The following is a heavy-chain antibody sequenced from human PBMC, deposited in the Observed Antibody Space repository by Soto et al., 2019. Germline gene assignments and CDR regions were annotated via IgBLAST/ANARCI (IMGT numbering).Heavy chain of an antibody. D-gene: IGHD2-15*01. CDR1: GLTFSNYT. V-gene: IGHV3-21*01. CDR2: ISSSGYI. J-gene: IGHJ6*02. Sequence: GGSLRLSCAASGLTFSNYTINWVRQAPGKRLEWLSSISSSGYIFSTDSVRGRFTISGDNAKNSVYLQINSLRAEDTAVYFCARDCSGGSCYPGMDVWGQGTTVTVSS. CDR3: ARDCSGGSCYPGMDV.